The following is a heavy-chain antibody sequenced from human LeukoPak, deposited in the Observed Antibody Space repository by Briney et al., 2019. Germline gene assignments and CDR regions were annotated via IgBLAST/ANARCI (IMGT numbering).Heavy chain of an antibody. CDR3: ARDYYDSSGYYLRGYYYGMDV. V-gene: IGHV4-4*07. CDR1: GGSISSYY. D-gene: IGHD3-22*01. J-gene: IGHJ6*02. CDR2: IYTSGST. Sequence: SETLSLTCTVSGGSISSYYWSWIRQPAGKGLEWIGRIYTSGSTNYNPSLKSRVTMSVDTSKNQFSLKLSSVTAADTAVYYCARDYYDSSGYYLRGYYYGMDVWGQGTTVTVSS.